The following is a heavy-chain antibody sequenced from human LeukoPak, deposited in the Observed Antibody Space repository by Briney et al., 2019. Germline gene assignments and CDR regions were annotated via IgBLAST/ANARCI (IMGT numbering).Heavy chain of an antibody. Sequence: SETLSLTCAVYGGSFSGYYWSWIRQPPGKGLEWIGEINHSGSTNYNPSLKSRVTISVDTSKNQFSLKLSSVTAADTAVYYCARAVSRAPSDCWGQGTLVTVSS. V-gene: IGHV4-34*01. CDR1: GGSFSGYY. CDR3: ARAVSRAPSDC. J-gene: IGHJ4*02. CDR2: INHSGST.